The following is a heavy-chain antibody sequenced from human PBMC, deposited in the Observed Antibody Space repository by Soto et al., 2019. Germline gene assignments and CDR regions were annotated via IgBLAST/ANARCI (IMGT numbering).Heavy chain of an antibody. CDR2: ISSDGSSK. CDR3: AKGAWYYPGEGGY. D-gene: IGHD3-10*01. CDR1: GFSFSSYS. J-gene: IGHJ4*02. Sequence: QVQLVESGGGVVQPGRSLRLSCAASGFSFSSYSMHWVRQAPGKGLEWVAVISSDGSSKYYADSVKGRFTISRDNSKDTLFLQMNSLRPEDTAVYYCAKGAWYYPGEGGYWGQGTLVTVSS. V-gene: IGHV3-30*18.